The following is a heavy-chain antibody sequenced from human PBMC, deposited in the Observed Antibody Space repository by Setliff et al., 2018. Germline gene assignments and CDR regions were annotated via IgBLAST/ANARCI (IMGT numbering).Heavy chain of an antibody. CDR2: IHYSENT. J-gene: IGHJ6*03. V-gene: IGHV4-39*01. CDR3: ARHVGTRSRGYNYYYYFMDV. Sequence: PSETLSLTCTVSGDSISSGTYYWGWIRQPPGQGLEWIASIHYSENTYYNPSLKTRVTMSVDTSRNQFSLHLISVTAADTAVYYCARHVGTRSRGYNYYYYFMDVWGKGTTVTVSS. D-gene: IGHD3-10*01. CDR1: GDSISSGTYY.